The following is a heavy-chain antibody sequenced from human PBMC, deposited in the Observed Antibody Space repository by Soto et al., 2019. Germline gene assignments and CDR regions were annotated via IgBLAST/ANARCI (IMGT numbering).Heavy chain of an antibody. D-gene: IGHD2-15*01. V-gene: IGHV1-69*13. CDR1: GVTFSSYA. J-gene: IGHJ5*02. Sequence: GASVKVSCKASGVTFSSYAISWVRQAPGQGLEWMGGIIPIFGTANYAQKFQGRVTITADESTSTAYMELSSLRSEDTAVYYCARRRFEDNSNWFDPWGQGTLVTVSS. CDR3: ARRRFEDNSNWFDP. CDR2: IIPIFGTA.